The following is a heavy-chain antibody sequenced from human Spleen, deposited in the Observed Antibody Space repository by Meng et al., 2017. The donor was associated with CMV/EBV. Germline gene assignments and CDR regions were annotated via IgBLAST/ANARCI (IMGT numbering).Heavy chain of an antibody. CDR3: ARGAKYDFWSGYFGDY. V-gene: IGHV3-23*03. Sequence: GESLKISCAASGFTFSSYAMSWVRQAPGKGLEWVSVIYSGGSSTYYADSVKGRFTISRDNSKNTLYLQMNSLRAEDTAVYYCARGAKYDFWSGYFGDYWGQGSLVTVSS. CDR1: GFTFSSYA. J-gene: IGHJ4*02. CDR2: IYSGGSST. D-gene: IGHD3-3*01.